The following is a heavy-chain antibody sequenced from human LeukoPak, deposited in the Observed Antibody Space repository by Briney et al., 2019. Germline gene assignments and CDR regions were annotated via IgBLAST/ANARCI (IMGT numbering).Heavy chain of an antibody. D-gene: IGHD4-17*01. CDR3: ARDHDYGDFRYFDY. J-gene: IGHJ4*02. Sequence: GGSLRLSCAASGFTFDGYAMHWVRQAPGKGLEWVSSISWNGGSIGYADSVKGRFTISRDNAKNSLYLQMNSLRGEDTALYYCARDHDYGDFRYFDYWGQGTLVTVSS. CDR1: GFTFDGYA. CDR2: ISWNGGSI. V-gene: IGHV3-9*01.